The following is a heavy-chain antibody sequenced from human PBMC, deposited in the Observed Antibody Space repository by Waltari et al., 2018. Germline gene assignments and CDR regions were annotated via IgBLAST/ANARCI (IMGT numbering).Heavy chain of an antibody. Sequence: QLQLQESGPGLVKPSETLSLTCTVSGGSISSSSYYWGWIRQPRGTGLEWMGSIYYSGSTYYNPSLKSRVTISVDTSKNQFSLKLSSVTAADTAVYYCARSTSYSGYDLRYYYYMDVWGKGTTVTISS. J-gene: IGHJ6*03. CDR3: ARSTSYSGYDLRYYYYMDV. V-gene: IGHV4-39*07. CDR1: GGSISSSSYY. D-gene: IGHD5-12*01. CDR2: IYYSGST.